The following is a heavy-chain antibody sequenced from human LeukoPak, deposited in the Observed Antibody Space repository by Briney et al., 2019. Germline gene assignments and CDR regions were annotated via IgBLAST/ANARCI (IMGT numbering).Heavy chain of an antibody. J-gene: IGHJ5*02. CDR2: IYNSGNI. CDR1: GGSISSYY. V-gene: IGHV4-4*07. D-gene: IGHD6-19*01. Sequence: KPSETLSLTCTVSGGSISSYYWSWIRQAAGKGLEYIGRIYNSGNINYNPSLKSRVTMSVDTSKNQFSLKLTSVTAADTAVYFCAREGQWLVRNWLDPWGQGILVTVSS. CDR3: AREGQWLVRNWLDP.